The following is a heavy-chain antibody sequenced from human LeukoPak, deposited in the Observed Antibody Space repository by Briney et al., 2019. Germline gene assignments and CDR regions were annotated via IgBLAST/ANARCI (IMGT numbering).Heavy chain of an antibody. V-gene: IGHV5-10-1*01. CDR3: ARQGYGSGSYFDY. CDR2: IDPSDSYT. Sequence: GESLKTSCKGSGYRFTSYWISWVRQMPGKGLEWMGRIDPSDSYTNYSPSFQGHVTISADKSISTAYLQWSSLKASDTAMYYCARQGYGSGSYFDYWGQGTLVTVSS. CDR1: GYRFTSYW. D-gene: IGHD3-10*01. J-gene: IGHJ4*02.